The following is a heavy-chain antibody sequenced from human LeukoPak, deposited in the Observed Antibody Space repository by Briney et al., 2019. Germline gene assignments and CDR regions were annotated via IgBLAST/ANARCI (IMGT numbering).Heavy chain of an antibody. J-gene: IGHJ4*02. CDR3: ARQVIAAAQGDYFDY. CDR2: ISSSSSYI. Sequence: PGGSLRLSCAASGFTFSSYSMNWVRQAPGKGLEWVSSISSSSSYIYYADSVKGRFTISRDNAKNSLYLQMNSLRAEDTAVYYCARQVIAAAQGDYFDYWGQGTLVTVSS. D-gene: IGHD6-25*01. V-gene: IGHV3-21*01. CDR1: GFTFSSYS.